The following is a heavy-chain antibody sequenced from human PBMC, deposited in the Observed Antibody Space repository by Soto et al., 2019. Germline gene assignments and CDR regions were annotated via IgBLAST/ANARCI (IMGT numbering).Heavy chain of an antibody. J-gene: IGHJ4*02. V-gene: IGHV3-7*01. D-gene: IGHD3-22*01. CDR3: AGGASTYDSSGYYFDY. CDR1: GFTFSSYW. CDR2: IKQDGSEK. Sequence: GGSLRLSCAASGFTFSSYWMSWVRQAPGKGLEWVANIKQDGSEKYYVDSVKGRFTISRDNAKNSLYLQMNSLRAEDTTVYYCAGGASTYDSSGYYFDYWGQGTLVTVSS.